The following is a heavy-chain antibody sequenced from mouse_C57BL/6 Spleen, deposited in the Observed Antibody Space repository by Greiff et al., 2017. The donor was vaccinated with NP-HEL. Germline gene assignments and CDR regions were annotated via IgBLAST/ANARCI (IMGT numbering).Heavy chain of an antibody. CDR3: ARRPFYWYFDV. V-gene: IGHV1-52*01. J-gene: IGHJ1*03. Sequence: QVQLQQPGAELVRPGSSVKLSCKASGYTFTSYWMHWVKQRPIQGLEWIGNIDPSDSETHYNQKFKDKATLTVDKSSSTAYMQLSSLTSEDSAVYYCARRPFYWYFDVWGTGTTVTVSS. CDR1: GYTFTSYW. CDR2: IDPSDSET.